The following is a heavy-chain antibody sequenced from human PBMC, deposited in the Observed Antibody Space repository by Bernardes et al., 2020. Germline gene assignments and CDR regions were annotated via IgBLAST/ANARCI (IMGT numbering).Heavy chain of an antibody. J-gene: IGHJ1*01. CDR1: GGSFSGYY. V-gene: IGHV4-34*01. CDR2: INHSGST. CDR3: AEYYYDSSGYSAVKYFQH. Sequence: SETLSLTCAVYGGSFSGYYWSWIRQPPGKGLEWIGEINHSGSTNYNPSLKSRVTISVDTSKNQFSLKLSSVTAADTAVYYCAEYYYDSSGYSAVKYFQHWGQGTLVTVSS. D-gene: IGHD3-22*01.